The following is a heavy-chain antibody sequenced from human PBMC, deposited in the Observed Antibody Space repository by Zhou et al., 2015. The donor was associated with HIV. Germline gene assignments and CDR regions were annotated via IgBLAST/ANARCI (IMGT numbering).Heavy chain of an antibody. V-gene: IGHV1-2*02. D-gene: IGHD3-16*01. J-gene: IGHJ4*02. CDR2: INPNSGGT. CDR3: ARGRLGFGANRYLDY. CDR1: GYTFTGYY. Sequence: QVQLVQSGAEVKKPGASVKVSCKASGYTFTGYYMHWVRQAPGQGLEWMGWINPNSGGTNYAQKFQGRVTMTRDTSISTAYMELSRLRSDDTAVYYCARGRLGFGANRYLDYWGQGTLVTVSS.